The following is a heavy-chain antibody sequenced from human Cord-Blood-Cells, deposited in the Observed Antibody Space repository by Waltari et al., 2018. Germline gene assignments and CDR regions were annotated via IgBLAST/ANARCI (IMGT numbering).Heavy chain of an antibody. V-gene: IGHV1-2*04. J-gene: IGHJ4*02. CDR3: ARSYDILTGYFDY. D-gene: IGHD3-9*01. CDR2: INPNSGGT. Sequence: QVQLVQSGAEVKKPGASVQVSCKASGYTFTGYHIHWARPAPGQGLEWMGWINPNSGGTNYAQKFQGWVTMTRDTSISTAYMELSRLRSDDTAVYYCARSYDILTGYFDYWGQGTLVTVSS. CDR1: GYTFTGYH.